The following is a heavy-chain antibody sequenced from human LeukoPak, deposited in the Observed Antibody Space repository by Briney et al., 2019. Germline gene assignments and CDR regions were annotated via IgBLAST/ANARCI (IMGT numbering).Heavy chain of an antibody. J-gene: IGHJ3*02. CDR2: ISGSGGST. D-gene: IGHD1-14*01. Sequence: GGSLRLSCAASGFTFSSYAMSWVRQAPGKGLEWVSAISGSGGSTYYADSVKGRFTISRDNANNSLWLQMNSLRADDTAVYYCARGRGAGRSAFDIWGQGTMVTVSS. CDR3: ARGRGAGRSAFDI. CDR1: GFTFSSYA. V-gene: IGHV3-23*01.